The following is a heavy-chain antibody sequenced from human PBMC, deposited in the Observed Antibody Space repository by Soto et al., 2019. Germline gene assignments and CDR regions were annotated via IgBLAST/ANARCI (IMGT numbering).Heavy chain of an antibody. CDR3: ASYGDSTTYYYYYGMDV. D-gene: IGHD4-17*01. CDR2: IIPIFGTA. V-gene: IGHV1-69*01. CDR1: GGTFSSYA. J-gene: IGHJ6*02. Sequence: QVQLVQSGAEVKKPGSSVKVSCKASGGTFSSYAISWVRQAPGQGLEWMGGIIPIFGTANYAQKFQGRVTITADESTSTAYMELSSLRSEDTAVYYCASYGDSTTYYYYYGMDVWGQGTTVTVSS.